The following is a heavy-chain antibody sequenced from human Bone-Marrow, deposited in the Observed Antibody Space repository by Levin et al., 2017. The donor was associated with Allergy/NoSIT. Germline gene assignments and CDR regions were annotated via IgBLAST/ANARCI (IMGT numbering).Heavy chain of an antibody. Sequence: SQTLSLTCTVSGGSISSGDYYWSWIRQPPGKGLEWIGYIYYSGSTYYNPSLKSRVTISVDTSKNQFSLKLSSVTAADTAVYYCARGRFLEGRTTQYYYDGMDVWGQGTTVTVSS. J-gene: IGHJ6*02. V-gene: IGHV4-30-4*01. CDR3: ARGRFLEGRTTQYYYDGMDV. D-gene: IGHD3-3*01. CDR1: GGSISSGDYY. CDR2: IYYSGST.